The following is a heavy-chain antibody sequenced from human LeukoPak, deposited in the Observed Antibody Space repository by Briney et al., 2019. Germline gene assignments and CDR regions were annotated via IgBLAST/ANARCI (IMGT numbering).Heavy chain of an antibody. J-gene: IGHJ4*02. D-gene: IGHD1-1*01. CDR3: ARIERSSYSLGFDY. Sequence: PSETLSLTCTVSGGSISSSTYYWGWIRQPPGKGLEWIGSIYYSGSTYYNPSLKSRLTISVDTSKNQFSLKLSSVTAADTAVYYCARIERSSYSLGFDYWGQGTLVTVSS. V-gene: IGHV4-39*01. CDR1: GGSISSSTYY. CDR2: IYYSGST.